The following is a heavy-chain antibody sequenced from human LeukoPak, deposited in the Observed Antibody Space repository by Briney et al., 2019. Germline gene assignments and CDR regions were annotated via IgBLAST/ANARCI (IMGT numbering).Heavy chain of an antibody. CDR1: GGSISSSSYY. CDR2: IYYSGST. J-gene: IGHJ4*02. Sequence: SETLSPTCTVSGGSISSSSYYWGWIRQPPGKGLEWIGSIYYSGSTYYNPSLKSRVTISVDTSKNQFSLKLSSVTAADTAVYYCAGYSSSWYDYWGQGTLVTVSS. CDR3: AGYSSSWYDY. V-gene: IGHV4-39*01. D-gene: IGHD6-13*01.